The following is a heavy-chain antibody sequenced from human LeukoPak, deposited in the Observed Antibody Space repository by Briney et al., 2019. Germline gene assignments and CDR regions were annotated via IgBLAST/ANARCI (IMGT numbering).Heavy chain of an antibody. CDR1: GGSFSGYY. Sequence: PSETLSLTCAVYGGSFSGYYWSWIRQPPGKGLEWIGEINHSGSTNYNPSLKSRVTISVDTSKNQFSLKLSSVTAADTAVYYCARMKPGTENYWGQGTLVTVSS. J-gene: IGHJ4*02. D-gene: IGHD1-1*01. CDR2: INHSGST. CDR3: ARMKPGTENY. V-gene: IGHV4-34*01.